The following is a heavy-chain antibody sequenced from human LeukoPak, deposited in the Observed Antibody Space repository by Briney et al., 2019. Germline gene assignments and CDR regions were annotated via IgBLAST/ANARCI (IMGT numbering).Heavy chain of an antibody. J-gene: IGHJ4*02. CDR3: ARDLNWETY. D-gene: IGHD7-27*01. CDR2: IKTDGSQI. Sequence: GGSLRLSCVASGFTFSSYWMTWVRQAPGKGLEWVANIKTDGSQIYYVDSVRGRFTIPRDNAKNSLYLQMNSLRVEDTAVYYCARDLNWETYWGQGTLVSVSS. CDR1: GFTFSSYW. V-gene: IGHV3-7*01.